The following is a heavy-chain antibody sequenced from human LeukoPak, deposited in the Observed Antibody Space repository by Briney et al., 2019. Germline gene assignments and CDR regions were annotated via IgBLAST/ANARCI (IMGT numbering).Heavy chain of an antibody. J-gene: IGHJ4*02. CDR1: GFTFSSYG. CDR2: IRYDGSNK. Sequence: PGGSLRLSRAASGFTFSSYGMHWVRQAPGKGLEWVAFIRYDGSNKYYADSVKGRFTISRDNSKNTLYLQMNSLRAEDTAVYYCAKDNSSGYYYPDYWGQGTLVTVSS. CDR3: AKDNSSGYYYPDY. V-gene: IGHV3-30*02. D-gene: IGHD3-22*01.